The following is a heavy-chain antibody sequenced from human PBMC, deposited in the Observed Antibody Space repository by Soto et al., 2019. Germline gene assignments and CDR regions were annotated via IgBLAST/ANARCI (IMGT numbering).Heavy chain of an antibody. CDR1: GGTFSSYA. CDR3: ASLVYGSGTSDAFDI. V-gene: IGHV1-69*13. Sequence: GASVKVSCKASGGTFSSYAISWVRQAPGQGLEWMGGIIPIFGTANYAQKFQGRVTITADESTSTAYMELSSLRSEDTAVYYCASLVYGSGTSDAFDIWGQGTMVTVPS. J-gene: IGHJ3*02. D-gene: IGHD3-10*01. CDR2: IIPIFGTA.